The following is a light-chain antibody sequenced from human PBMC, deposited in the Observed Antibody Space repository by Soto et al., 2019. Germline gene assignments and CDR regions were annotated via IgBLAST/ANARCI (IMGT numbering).Light chain of an antibody. Sequence: EIVMTQSPATLSVSPGERATLSCRASQSISSKLGWYQQKPSQAPRLLIYGASTRGTGVPPRFSGSGSGTEFTLTISSLQSEDFAVYYCQQYNIWSSITFGQGTRLEMK. V-gene: IGKV3-15*01. CDR2: GAS. J-gene: IGKJ5*01. CDR1: QSISSK. CDR3: QQYNIWSSIT.